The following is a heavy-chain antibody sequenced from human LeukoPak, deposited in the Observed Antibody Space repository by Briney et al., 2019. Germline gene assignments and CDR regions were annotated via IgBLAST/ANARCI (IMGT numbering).Heavy chain of an antibody. V-gene: IGHV4-59*01. J-gene: IGHJ1*01. CDR2: IYYSGST. CDR1: GGSISSYY. CDR3: ARTDGGGSYQKSPEFFQH. Sequence: PSETLSLTCTVSGGSISSYYWNWIRQPPGKGLEWIGYIYYSGSTNYNPSLKSRVTISVDTSKKQFSLKLSSVTAADTAVYYCARTDGGGSYQKSPEFFQHWGQGTLVTVSS. D-gene: IGHD1-26*01.